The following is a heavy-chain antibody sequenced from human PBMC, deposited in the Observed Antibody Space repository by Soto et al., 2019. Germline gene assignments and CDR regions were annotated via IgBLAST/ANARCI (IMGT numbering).Heavy chain of an antibody. CDR1: GYTFTSYG. CDR3: ARDLRTGTTSFFDY. CDR2: ISAYNGNT. Sequence: ASVKVSCKASGYTFTSYGISWVRQAPGQGLEWMGWISAYNGNTNYAQKLQGRVTMTTDTSTSTAYMELRSLRSDDTAVYHCARDLRTGTTSFFDYWGQGTLVTVSS. D-gene: IGHD1-7*01. J-gene: IGHJ4*02. V-gene: IGHV1-18*01.